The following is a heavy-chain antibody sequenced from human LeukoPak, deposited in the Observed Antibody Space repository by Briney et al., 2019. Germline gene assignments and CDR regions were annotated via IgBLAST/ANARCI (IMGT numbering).Heavy chain of an antibody. V-gene: IGHV1-69*05. CDR2: IIPIFGTA. CDR1: GGTFSSYA. CDR3: ARAGEVEAATTRGAQFDY. D-gene: IGHD5-12*01. J-gene: IGHJ4*02. Sequence: GASVKVSCKASGGTFSSYAISWVRQAPGQGLEWMGGIIPIFGTANYAQKFQGRVTITTDESTSTAYMELRSLRSDDTAVYYCARAGEVEAATTRGAQFDYWGQGTLVTVSS.